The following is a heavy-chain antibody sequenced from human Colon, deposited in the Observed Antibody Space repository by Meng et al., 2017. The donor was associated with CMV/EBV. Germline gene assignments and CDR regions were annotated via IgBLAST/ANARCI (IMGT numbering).Heavy chain of an antibody. Sequence: GESLKISCAASGFTFSNYGINWVRQAPGKGPEWVAFISSSSSTIFYADSVQGRFTISRENAKNSLFLQMDSLRDEDTAVYYCARDGAAGFYGSGSYFFDFWGQGTLVTSPQ. CDR3: ARDGAAGFYGSGSYFFDF. J-gene: IGHJ4*02. V-gene: IGHV3-48*02. CDR2: ISSSSSTI. D-gene: IGHD3-10*01. CDR1: GFTFSNYG.